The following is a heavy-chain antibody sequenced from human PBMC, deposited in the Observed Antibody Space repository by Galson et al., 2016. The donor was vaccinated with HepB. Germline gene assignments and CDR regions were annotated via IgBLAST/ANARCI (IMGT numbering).Heavy chain of an antibody. CDR3: ARHVGVPGTRGFDY. Sequence: ETLSLTCAVSGASISRGNWWSWVRQSPGKGLEWIGEIYHSGTANYNPSLESRGTMSLDKSKNQISLKVTSVTAADTAVYYCARHVGVPGTRGFDYWGQGTLVTVSS. CDR2: IYHSGTA. D-gene: IGHD2-2*01. V-gene: IGHV4-4*02. J-gene: IGHJ4*02. CDR1: GASISRGNW.